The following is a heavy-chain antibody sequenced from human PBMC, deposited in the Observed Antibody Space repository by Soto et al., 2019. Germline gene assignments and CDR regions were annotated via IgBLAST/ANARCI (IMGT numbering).Heavy chain of an antibody. Sequence: QVQLVQSGAEVKKPGSSVKVSCKASGGTFSSYAISWVRQAPGQGLEWMGGIIPIFGTANYAQKFQGRVTITADESTSTAYMELSSLSSEDTAVYYCARERGEHTRSYYGGKGENWFDPWGQGTLVTVSS. CDR3: ARERGEHTRSYYGGKGENWFDP. J-gene: IGHJ5*02. D-gene: IGHD4-17*01. V-gene: IGHV1-69*01. CDR1: GGTFSSYA. CDR2: IIPIFGTA.